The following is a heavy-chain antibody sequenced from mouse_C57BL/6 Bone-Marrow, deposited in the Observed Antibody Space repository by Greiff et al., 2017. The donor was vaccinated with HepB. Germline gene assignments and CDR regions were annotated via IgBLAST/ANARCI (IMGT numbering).Heavy chain of an antibody. D-gene: IGHD2-4*01. CDR3: ARVGLRRFAY. V-gene: IGHV5-4*01. Sequence: DVQLVESGGGLVKPGGSLKLSCAASGFTFSSYAMSWVRQTPEKRLEWVATISDGGSYTYYPDNVKGRFTISRDNAKNNLYLQMSHLKSEDTAMYYCARVGLRRFAYWGQGTLVTVSA. CDR1: GFTFSSYA. CDR2: ISDGGSYT. J-gene: IGHJ3*01.